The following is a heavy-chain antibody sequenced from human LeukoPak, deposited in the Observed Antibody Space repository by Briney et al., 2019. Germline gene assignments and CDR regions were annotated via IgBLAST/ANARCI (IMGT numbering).Heavy chain of an antibody. V-gene: IGHV3-30*03. Sequence: AGSLRLSCAVSGFTFSSYGMHWVRHAPGKGLGWVAVISYDGSSKYYADSVKGRFTISRDNSKNTLYLQMNSLRAEDTAVYYCARARSLLEWLLIDYWGQGTLVTVSS. CDR1: GFTFSSYG. D-gene: IGHD3-3*01. CDR3: ARARSLLEWLLIDY. J-gene: IGHJ4*02. CDR2: ISYDGSSK.